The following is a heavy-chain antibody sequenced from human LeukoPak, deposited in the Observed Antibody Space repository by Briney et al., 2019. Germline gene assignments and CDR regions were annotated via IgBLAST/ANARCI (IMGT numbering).Heavy chain of an antibody. CDR1: GGPISSYY. V-gene: IGHV4-59*01. CDR2: IYDSGST. D-gene: IGHD5-12*01. Sequence: PSETLSLTCTVSGGPISSYYWSWLRQPPGKGLEWIGYIYDSGSTNYNPSLKSRVTISVDTSKNQFPLKLSSVTAADTAVYYCARGGSGYDSFYYYGMDVWGQGTTVTVSS. CDR3: ARGGSGYDSFYYYGMDV. J-gene: IGHJ6*02.